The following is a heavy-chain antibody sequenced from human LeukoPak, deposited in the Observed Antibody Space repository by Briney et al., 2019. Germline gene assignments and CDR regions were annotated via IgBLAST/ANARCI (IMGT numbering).Heavy chain of an antibody. CDR3: ARELPFDY. J-gene: IGHJ4*02. V-gene: IGHV3-74*01. Sequence: GGSLRLXCAASGFTCSNYWMQWVRQAPGKGLVWVSRINSDGSRTNYADFVKGRFTISRDNAKNTLYLQMNSLRAEDTAVYYCARELPFDYWGQGTLVTVSS. CDR1: GFTCSNYW. D-gene: IGHD2-15*01. CDR2: INSDGSRT.